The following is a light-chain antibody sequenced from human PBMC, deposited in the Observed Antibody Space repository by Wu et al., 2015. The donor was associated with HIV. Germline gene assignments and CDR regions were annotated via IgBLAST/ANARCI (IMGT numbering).Light chain of an antibody. CDR1: QSVSSTY. J-gene: IGKJ2*01. V-gene: IGKV3-20*01. CDR3: QQYSESPNT. Sequence: EIVLTQSPGTLSLSPGERATLSCRASQSVSSTYLAWYQQKPDQAPRLLIYGTSTRATGIPDRFSGSGSGTDFTLTIGRLEPEDFAVYYCQQYSESPNTFGQGTKLEIK. CDR2: GTS.